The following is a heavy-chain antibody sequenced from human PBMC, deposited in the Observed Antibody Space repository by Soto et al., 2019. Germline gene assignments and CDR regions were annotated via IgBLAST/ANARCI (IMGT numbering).Heavy chain of an antibody. Sequence: SXTLSLTCAVYGGSLSSSSYYWCWIRQPPGKGLEWIGSIYYSGSTYYNPSLKSRVTISVDTSKNQFSLKLSSVTAADTAVYYCARGGYSGYDRDFDYWGQGTLVTVSS. CDR3: ARGGYSGYDRDFDY. CDR1: GGSLSSSSYY. V-gene: IGHV4-39*01. D-gene: IGHD5-12*01. CDR2: IYYSGST. J-gene: IGHJ4*02.